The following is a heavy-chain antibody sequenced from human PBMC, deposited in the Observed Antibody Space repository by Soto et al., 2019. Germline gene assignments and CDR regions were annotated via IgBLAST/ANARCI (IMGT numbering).Heavy chain of an antibody. D-gene: IGHD1-7*01. J-gene: IGHJ4*02. Sequence: GSLRLSCAAAGCTFITHERNWVRQAPGKGLEWLSYIRGGGSPIYYADSVRGRFTISRDNAKNSLYLQMNSLRAEDTAIYYCASKIFGTTYFNYWGQGALVTSPQ. V-gene: IGHV3-48*03. CDR1: GCTFITHE. CDR3: ASKIFGTTYFNY. CDR2: IRGGGSPI.